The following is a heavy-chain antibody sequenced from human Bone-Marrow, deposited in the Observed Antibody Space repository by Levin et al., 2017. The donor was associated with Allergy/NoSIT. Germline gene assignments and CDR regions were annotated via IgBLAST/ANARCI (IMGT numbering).Heavy chain of an antibody. CDR1: GFTFSGSI. V-gene: IGHV3-73*01. J-gene: IGHJ4*02. D-gene: IGHD3-10*01. Sequence: GESLKISCEASGFTFSGSIMHWVRQAPGKGLEWVGHIRSKANNYATTYGASVKGRFTISRDDSKTTTYLQMTGLKTEDTAVYFCNSRYPLGDFHYFDYGGQGALVTVSS. CDR3: NSRYPLGDFHYFDY. CDR2: IRSKANNYAT.